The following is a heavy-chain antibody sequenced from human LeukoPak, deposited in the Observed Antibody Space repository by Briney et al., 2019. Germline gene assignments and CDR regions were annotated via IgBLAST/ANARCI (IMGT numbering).Heavy chain of an antibody. D-gene: IGHD1-26*01. J-gene: IGHJ6*03. V-gene: IGHV4-38-2*01. CDR3: ARCPHDGRSDYDVYSYMDV. Sequence: PSETLSLTCAVSGHSINSGYHWGWIRQPPGKGLEWIGSIYWSGNSYYNPSLKSRLTISVDTSKNQFSLRLSSVTAADTAIYYCARCPHDGRSDYDVYSYMDVWGKGTTVTVSS. CDR2: IYWSGNS. CDR1: GHSINSGYH.